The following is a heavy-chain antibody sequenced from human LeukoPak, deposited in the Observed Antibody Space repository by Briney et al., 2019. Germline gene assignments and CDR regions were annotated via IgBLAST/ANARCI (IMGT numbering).Heavy chain of an antibody. CDR2: INPNSGGT. J-gene: IGHJ4*02. CDR1: GYTFTGYY. Sequence: ASVKVSCKASGYTFTGYYMHWVRQAPGQGLEWMGWINPNSGGTNYAQKFQGRVAMTGDTSISTAYMELSRLRSDDTAVYYCARDLEGGYYYGSGSPDYWGQGTLVTVSS. V-gene: IGHV1-2*02. D-gene: IGHD3-10*01. CDR3: ARDLEGGYYYGSGSPDY.